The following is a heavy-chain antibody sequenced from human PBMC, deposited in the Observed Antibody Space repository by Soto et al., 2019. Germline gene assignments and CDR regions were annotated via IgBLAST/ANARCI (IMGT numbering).Heavy chain of an antibody. V-gene: IGHV3-21*01. J-gene: IGHJ4*02. Sequence: GGSLRLSCAASGFTFSIYTMHWVRQAPGKGLEWVSSISSSGTYIHYADSMKGRVTVSRNNSNKSLSLQMTRLRDDDTAVYQGAGDGDNAWDSWGQGSLVTVSS. CDR1: GFTFSIYT. CDR3: AGDGDNAWDS. D-gene: IGHD7-27*01. CDR2: ISSSGTYI.